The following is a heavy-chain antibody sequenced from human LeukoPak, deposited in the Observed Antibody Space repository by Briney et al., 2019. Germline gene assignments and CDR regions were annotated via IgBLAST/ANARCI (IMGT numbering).Heavy chain of an antibody. CDR3: ARVISWSFRFDP. CDR2: IYYSGTT. CDR1: GDSMSSDY. J-gene: IGHJ5*02. Sequence: SETLSLTCTVSGDSMSSDYWSWIRQPPGKGLEWIGFIYYSGTTNCNPSLESRVTISVDASKNQSSLKLSSVTAADTAVYYCARVISWSFRFDPWGQGTLVTVSS. V-gene: IGHV4-59*01. D-gene: IGHD2-8*01.